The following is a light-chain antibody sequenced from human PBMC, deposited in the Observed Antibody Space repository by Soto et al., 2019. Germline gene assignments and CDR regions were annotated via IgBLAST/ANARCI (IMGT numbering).Light chain of an antibody. CDR3: AAWDDSLSGPP. J-gene: IGLJ2*01. Sequence: QSVLTQPRSVSGSPGQSVTLSCTGTSSDVGGYDYVSWYQQHPDKAPKLIIYDVSRRPSGVPDRFSGSKSDNTASLTISGLRSEDEADYYCAAWDDSLSGPPFGGGTKLTVL. CDR2: DVS. V-gene: IGLV2-11*01. CDR1: SSDVGGYDY.